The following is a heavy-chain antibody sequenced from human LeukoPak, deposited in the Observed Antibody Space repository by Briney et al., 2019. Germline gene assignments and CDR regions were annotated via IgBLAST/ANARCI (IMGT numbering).Heavy chain of an antibody. J-gene: IGHJ4*02. Sequence: PSETLSLTCTVSGGSFRSGSYYWTWIRQPPGKGLEWIGYIYYSGSTNYNPSLKSRVTISVDTSKNQFSLKLSSVTAADTAVYYCAREHHEYSSSKYDYWGQGTLVTVSS. D-gene: IGHD6-6*01. CDR2: IYYSGST. CDR1: GGSFRSGSYY. CDR3: AREHHEYSSSKYDY. V-gene: IGHV4-61*01.